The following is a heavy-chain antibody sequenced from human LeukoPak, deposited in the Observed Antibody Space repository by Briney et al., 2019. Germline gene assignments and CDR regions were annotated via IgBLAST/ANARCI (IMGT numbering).Heavy chain of an antibody. CDR3: ARSARYYYYLDI. Sequence: GASVTVSYTASGYTFTNYGISWGRQAPGQGGGWMGWISAYNSNTNYTQKLQSRVTMTTNTSTSTAYMELRSLRSDDTAVYYCARSARYYYYLDIWGKGTTVTVSS. CDR2: ISAYNSNT. D-gene: IGHD6-25*01. J-gene: IGHJ6*03. V-gene: IGHV1-18*01. CDR1: GYTFTNYG.